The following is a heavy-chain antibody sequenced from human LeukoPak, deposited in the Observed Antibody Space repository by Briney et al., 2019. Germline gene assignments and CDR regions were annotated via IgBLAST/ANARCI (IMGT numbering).Heavy chain of an antibody. V-gene: IGHV3-23*01. J-gene: IGHJ4*02. D-gene: IGHD6-19*01. CDR1: GFTFTNYG. CDR3: AKDPQWLRKGFDY. CDR2: ISGSGGST. Sequence: PGGSLRLSCEASGFTFTNYGMNWVRQAPGKGLEWVSAISGSGGSTYYADSVKGRFTISRDNSKNTLYLQMNSLRAEDTAVYYCAKDPQWLRKGFDYWGQGTLVTVSS.